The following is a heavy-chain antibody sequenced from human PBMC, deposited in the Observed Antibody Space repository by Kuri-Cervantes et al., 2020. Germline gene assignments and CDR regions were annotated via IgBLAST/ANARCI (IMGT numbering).Heavy chain of an antibody. Sequence: SLKISCAASGFTFDDYAMHWVRQAPGKGLEWVSGISWNSGSIGYADSVKGRFTISRDNAKSSLYLQMNSLRAEDTALYYCAKDPSRFGELSPWFDPWGQGTLVTVSS. CDR1: GFTFDDYA. CDR3: AKDPSRFGELSPWFDP. V-gene: IGHV3-9*01. D-gene: IGHD3-10*01. J-gene: IGHJ5*02. CDR2: ISWNSGSI.